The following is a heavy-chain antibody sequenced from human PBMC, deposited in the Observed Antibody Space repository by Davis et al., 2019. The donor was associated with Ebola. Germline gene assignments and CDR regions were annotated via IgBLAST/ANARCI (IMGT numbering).Heavy chain of an antibody. D-gene: IGHD2-15*01. CDR1: GYPYA. V-gene: IGHV1-3*01. Sequence: ASVKVSCKASGYPYAMHWVRQAPGQGLEWMGWINAGNGNTKYSQKFQGRVTIARDTSASTAYMELSSLRSEDTAVYYCARGTKVIELLQHNWFDPWGQGTLVTVSS. J-gene: IGHJ5*02. CDR3: ARGTKVIELLQHNWFDP. CDR2: INAGNGNT.